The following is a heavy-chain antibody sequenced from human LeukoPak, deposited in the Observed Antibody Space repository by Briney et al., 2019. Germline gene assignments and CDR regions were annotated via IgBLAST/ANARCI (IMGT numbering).Heavy chain of an antibody. CDR2: IYYSGST. CDR1: GGSVSSGSYY. CDR3: ARADSFGFYFDY. V-gene: IGHV4-61*01. J-gene: IGHJ4*02. D-gene: IGHD5-18*01. Sequence: SETLSLTCTVSGGSVSSGSYYWSWIRQPPGKGLEWIGYIYYSGSTNYNPSLKSRVTISVDTSKNQFSLKLSSVTAADTAVYYCARADSFGFYFDYWGQGTLVTVSS.